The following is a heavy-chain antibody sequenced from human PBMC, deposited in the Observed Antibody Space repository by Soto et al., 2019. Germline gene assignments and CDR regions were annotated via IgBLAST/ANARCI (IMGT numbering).Heavy chain of an antibody. V-gene: IGHV1-46*01. CDR1: GYTFTSYY. CDR2: INPSGGST. J-gene: IGHJ4*02. Sequence: QVQLVQSGAEVKKPGASVKVSCKASGYTFTSYYMHWVRQAPGQGLEWMGIINPSGGSTSYSQKFQGRVTMTRDTSTSTVYMELSSLRSEDTAVYYCAREMGGGITGTPSTFDYWGQGTLVTVSS. CDR3: AREMGGGITGTPSTFDY. D-gene: IGHD1-7*01.